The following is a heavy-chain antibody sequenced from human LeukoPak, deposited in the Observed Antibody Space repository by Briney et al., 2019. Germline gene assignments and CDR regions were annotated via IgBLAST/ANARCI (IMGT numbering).Heavy chain of an antibody. J-gene: IGHJ5*02. D-gene: IGHD4-17*01. CDR3: SVYGDSGWFDP. CDR1: GGSISSYY. V-gene: IGHV4-59*08. Sequence: SETLSLTCTVSGGSISSYYWSWIRQPPGKGLEWIGYIYYSGSTNYNPSLKSRVTISVDTSKNQFSLKLSSVTAADTAVYYCSVYGDSGWFDPWGQGTLVTVSS. CDR2: IYYSGST.